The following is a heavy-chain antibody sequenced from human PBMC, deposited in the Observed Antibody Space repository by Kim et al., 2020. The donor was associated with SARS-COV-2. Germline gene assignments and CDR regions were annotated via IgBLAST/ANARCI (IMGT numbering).Heavy chain of an antibody. V-gene: IGHV4-59*08. CDR3: SRLDYGAYDEAFDL. CDR2: VHHTGSA. CDR1: GASISGY. Sequence: SETLSLTCAVSGASISGYWSWIRQPPGKSLEFIAYVHHTGSATYNPSLKSRVTISVDTSRNYISLKLTSLTATDTAIYYCSRLDYGAYDEAFDLW. D-gene: IGHD4-17*01. J-gene: IGHJ3*01.